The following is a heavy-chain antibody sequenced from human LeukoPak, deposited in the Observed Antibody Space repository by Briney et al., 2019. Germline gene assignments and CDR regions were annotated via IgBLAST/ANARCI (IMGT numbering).Heavy chain of an antibody. CDR2: INPNSGGT. D-gene: IGHD1-1*01. J-gene: IGHJ3*02. Sequence: ASVKVSCKASGYTLTGHFMHWVRQAPGQGLEWMGWINPNSGGTNYAQKFQGRVTMARDTSISTAYMEVSSLRSDDTAVYYCARARGNPDAFDIWGQGTMVTVSS. CDR3: ARARGNPDAFDI. V-gene: IGHV1-2*02. CDR1: GYTLTGHF.